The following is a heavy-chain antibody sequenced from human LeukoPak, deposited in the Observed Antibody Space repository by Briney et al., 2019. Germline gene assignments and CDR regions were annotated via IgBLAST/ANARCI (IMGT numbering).Heavy chain of an antibody. Sequence: GGSLRLSCAASGFTVSSNYMSWVRQAPGKGLEWVPVIYSGGSTYSADSVKGRFTISRDNSKNTLYLQMNSLRAEDTAVYYCARDSNYDTSGHYYWGQGTLVTVSS. J-gene: IGHJ4*02. CDR3: ARDSNYDTSGHYY. CDR1: GFTVSSNY. D-gene: IGHD3-22*01. CDR2: IYSGGST. V-gene: IGHV3-53*01.